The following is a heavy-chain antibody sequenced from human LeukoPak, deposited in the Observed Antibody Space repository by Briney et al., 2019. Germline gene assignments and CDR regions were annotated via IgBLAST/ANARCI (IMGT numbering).Heavy chain of an antibody. CDR3: ARDSGYYDSSGYYPKWYFDL. CDR1: GFTFSSYW. D-gene: IGHD3-22*01. CDR2: IKQDGSEK. Sequence: GGSLRLSCAASGFTFSSYWMSWVRQAPGKGLEWVANIKQDGSEKYYVDSVKGRFTISRDNAKNSLYLQMNSLRAEDTAVYYCARDSGYYDSSGYYPKWYFDLWGRGTLVTVSS. V-gene: IGHV3-7*01. J-gene: IGHJ2*01.